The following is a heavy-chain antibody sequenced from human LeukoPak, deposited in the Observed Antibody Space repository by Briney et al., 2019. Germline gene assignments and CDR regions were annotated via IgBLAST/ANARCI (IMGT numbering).Heavy chain of an antibody. CDR1: GFTVSSKY. J-gene: IGHJ4*02. D-gene: IGHD1-26*01. CDR2: VYGGGTT. Sequence: LSGGSLRLSCATSGFTVSSKYMSWVRQAPGKGLECVSVVYGGGTTYYADSVKGRFTISRDNSKNTLYLQMNSLRAEDTAVYYCARGLGGSYYEPIDYWGQGTLVTVSS. CDR3: ARGLGGSYYEPIDY. V-gene: IGHV3-53*01.